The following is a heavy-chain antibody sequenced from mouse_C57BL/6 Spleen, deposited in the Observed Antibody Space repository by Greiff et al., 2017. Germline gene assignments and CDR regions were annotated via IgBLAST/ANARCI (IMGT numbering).Heavy chain of an antibody. CDR1: GYTFTGYW. CDR2: ILPGSGST. J-gene: IGHJ4*01. D-gene: IGHD1-1*01. CDR3: GRWDPYGDYAMDY. Sequence: VQLQQSGAELMKPGASVKLSCKATGYTFTGYWIEWVKQRPGHGLEWIGEILPGSGSTNYNEKVKGKATFTADTSSNTAYMQLSSLTTEDYAIYYCGRWDPYGDYAMDYWDQGTSVTVSS. V-gene: IGHV1-9*01.